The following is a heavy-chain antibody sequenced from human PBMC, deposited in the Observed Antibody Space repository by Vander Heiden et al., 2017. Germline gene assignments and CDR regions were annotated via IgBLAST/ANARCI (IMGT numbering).Heavy chain of an antibody. CDR1: GFTFRNYA. CDR3: AIRDEYNQGDY. V-gene: IGHV3-23*01. Sequence: EVQVLESGGGLVQPGGSLRLSCEASGFTFRNYAMTWFRQAPGEGLEWVSTITDSGDDTHFPDSVRGRFSISRDSSKNTLYLEMNSLRAEDTAVYYCAIRDEYNQGDYWGPGTLVTVSS. CDR2: ITDSGDDT. J-gene: IGHJ4*02. D-gene: IGHD1-1*01.